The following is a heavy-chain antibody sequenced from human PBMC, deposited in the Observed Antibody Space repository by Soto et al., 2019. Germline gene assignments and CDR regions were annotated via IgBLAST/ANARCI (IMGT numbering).Heavy chain of an antibody. CDR3: AGDRGIVGATPNSYYFDY. J-gene: IGHJ4*02. D-gene: IGHD1-26*01. CDR2: IIPIFGTA. CDR1: GGTFSSYA. V-gene: IGHV1-69*01. Sequence: QVQLVQSGAEVKKPGSSVKVSCKASGGTFSSYAISWVRQAPGQGLEWMGGIIPIFGTANYAQKFQGRVTITADESTSTAYMELSSLRPEDTAVYYCAGDRGIVGATPNSYYFDYWGQGTLVTVSS.